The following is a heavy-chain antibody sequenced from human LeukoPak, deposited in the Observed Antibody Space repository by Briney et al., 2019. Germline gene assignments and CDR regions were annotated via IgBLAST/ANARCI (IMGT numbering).Heavy chain of an antibody. V-gene: IGHV4-4*07. J-gene: IGHJ4*02. D-gene: IGHD6-19*01. CDR2: IHTSGST. Sequence: PSETLSLTCTVSGGSISNYHWTWIRQPAGKGLEWIGQIHTSGSTNYNPPLKSRVTMSIDTPENQVSLTIRSVTAADTAVYYCARRGISSGWSFDFWGQAVLGTVSS. CDR3: ARRGISSGWSFDF. CDR1: GGSISNYH.